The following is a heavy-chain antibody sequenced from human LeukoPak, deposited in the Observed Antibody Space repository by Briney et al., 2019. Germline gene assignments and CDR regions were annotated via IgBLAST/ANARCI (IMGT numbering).Heavy chain of an antibody. CDR2: IKQDASEK. J-gene: IGHJ4*02. D-gene: IGHD5-18*01. V-gene: IGHV3-7*01. CDR3: VREGQTAWNDY. Sequence: PGGSLRLSCAASGFTFSNYWMSWVRQAPGKGLEWVAIIKQDASEKYYVDSVKGRFTISRDNAKNSLYVQMNSLRVEDTAVYYCVREGQTAWNDYWGQGTLVTVSS. CDR1: GFTFSNYW.